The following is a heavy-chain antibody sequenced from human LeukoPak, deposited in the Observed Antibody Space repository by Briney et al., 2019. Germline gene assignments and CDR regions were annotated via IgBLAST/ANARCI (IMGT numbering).Heavy chain of an antibody. CDR1: GGSFNGYY. V-gene: IGHV4-34*01. D-gene: IGHD3-10*01. Sequence: SETLSLTCAVYGGSFNGYYRSWIRQPPGKGLEWIGKINHSGSTNYNPSLKSRVTISVDTSKNQFSLKLSSVTAADTAVYYCASVALTYSGELGPLWGQGTLVTVSS. CDR3: ASVALTYSGELGPL. J-gene: IGHJ4*02. CDR2: INHSGST.